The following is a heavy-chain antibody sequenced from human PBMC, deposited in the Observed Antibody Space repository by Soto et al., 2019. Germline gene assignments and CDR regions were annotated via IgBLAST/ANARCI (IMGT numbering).Heavy chain of an antibody. J-gene: IGHJ4*02. CDR3: ARDRSNSPDYFDY. CDR1: GGSISSDDYY. CDR2: IYYSGRT. Sequence: SETLSLTCTVSGGSISSDDYYCTWIRQPPGKGLEWIGYIYYSGRTDYNPSLKSRVITSIDSSKNQFSLNLNSVTAADAAVYYCARDRSNSPDYFDYWGQGTLVTVSS. V-gene: IGHV4-30-4*01. D-gene: IGHD6-6*01.